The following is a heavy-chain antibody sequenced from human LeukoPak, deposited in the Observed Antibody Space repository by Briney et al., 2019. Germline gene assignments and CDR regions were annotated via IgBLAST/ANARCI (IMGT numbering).Heavy chain of an antibody. CDR3: ARSHPDAFDI. CDR2: ISSSSSYI. J-gene: IGHJ3*02. CDR1: GFTFSSYN. Sequence: GGSLRLSCAASGFTFSSYNMNWVRQAPGKGLEWVSSISSSSSYIYYADSVKGRFTISRDNAKNSLYLQMNSLRAEDTAVYYCARSHPDAFDIWGQGTMVTVSS. V-gene: IGHV3-21*01.